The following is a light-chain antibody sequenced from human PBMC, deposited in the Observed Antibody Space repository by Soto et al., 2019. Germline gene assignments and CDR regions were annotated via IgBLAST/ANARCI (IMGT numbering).Light chain of an antibody. J-gene: IGKJ4*01. V-gene: IGKV3-20*01. CDR3: QQYGSSPLT. CDR2: GAS. CDR1: QSVTSTY. Sequence: SAGTVSLTTGEGATLSCRASQSVTSTYLAWYQQKPGQAPRLLMYGASSRATGIPDRFSGSGSGTDFTLTISRLEPEDFAVYYCQQYGSSPLTFGGGSIVDIK.